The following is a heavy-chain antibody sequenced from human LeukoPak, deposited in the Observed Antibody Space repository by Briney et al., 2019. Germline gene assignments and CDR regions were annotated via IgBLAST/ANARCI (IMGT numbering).Heavy chain of an antibody. CDR1: GYTFTSSG. D-gene: IGHD2-2*01. V-gene: IGHV1-18*01. Sequence: ASVKVSCTASGYTFTSSGISWVRQAPGQGLEWMGWISAYNGNTNYAQKLQGRVTMTTDTSTSTAYMELRSLRSDDTAVYYCARVDLLGYCSSTSCPGGAFDIWGQGTMVTVSS. J-gene: IGHJ3*02. CDR2: ISAYNGNT. CDR3: ARVDLLGYCSSTSCPGGAFDI.